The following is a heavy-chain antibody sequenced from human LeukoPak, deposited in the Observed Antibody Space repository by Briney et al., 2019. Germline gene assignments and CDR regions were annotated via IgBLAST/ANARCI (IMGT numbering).Heavy chain of an antibody. CDR1: GFTFSSYA. J-gene: IGHJ4*02. CDR2: ISGSGGST. D-gene: IGHD6-6*01. Sequence: VGSLRLSCAASGFTFSSYAMSWVRQAPGKGLEWVSAISGSGGSTYYADSVKGRFTISRDNSKNTLYLQMNSLRAEDTAVYYCAKVSIAARLFDYWGQGTLVTVSS. V-gene: IGHV3-23*01. CDR3: AKVSIAARLFDY.